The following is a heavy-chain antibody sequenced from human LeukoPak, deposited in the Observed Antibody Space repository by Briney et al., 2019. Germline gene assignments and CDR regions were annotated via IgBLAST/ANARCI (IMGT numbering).Heavy chain of an antibody. CDR2: FDPEDGET. CDR1: GYTLTELS. Sequence: GASVKVSCKVSGYTLTELSMHWVRQAPGKGLEWMGGFDPEDGETIYAQKFQGRVTMTEDTSTDTAYMDLSSLRSEDTAVYYCATAHQAVAAHFDYWGQGTLVTVSS. D-gene: IGHD6-19*01. J-gene: IGHJ4*02. V-gene: IGHV1-24*01. CDR3: ATAHQAVAAHFDY.